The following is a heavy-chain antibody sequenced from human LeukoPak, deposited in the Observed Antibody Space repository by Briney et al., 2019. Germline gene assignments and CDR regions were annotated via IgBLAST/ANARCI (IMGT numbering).Heavy chain of an antibody. D-gene: IGHD6-13*01. J-gene: IGHJ4*02. CDR2: IKEDGREK. V-gene: IGHV3-7*05. CDR1: GFTLTTYW. Sequence: GRSLTLSCAASGFTLTTYWMSWVRQAPGKGLEWAALIKEDGREKYYVDSVKGRFTVSRDNAKNSLYLQTNSLRANDRAVYLRARAGAAGTTDYWGQGTLVTVSS. CDR3: ARAGAAGTTDY.